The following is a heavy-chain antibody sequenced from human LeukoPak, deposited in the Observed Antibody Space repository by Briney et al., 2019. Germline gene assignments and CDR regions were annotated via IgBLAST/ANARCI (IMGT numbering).Heavy chain of an antibody. CDR2: INPNSGGT. V-gene: IGHV1-2*02. Sequence: GASVKVSCKASGYTFTGYYVHWVRQAPGQGLEWMGWINPNSGGTNYAQKFQGRVTMTRDTSISTAYMELSRLRSDDTAVYYCARVPPYSSSWYDYWGQGTLVTVSS. CDR3: ARVPPYSSSWYDY. J-gene: IGHJ4*02. D-gene: IGHD6-13*01. CDR1: GYTFTGYY.